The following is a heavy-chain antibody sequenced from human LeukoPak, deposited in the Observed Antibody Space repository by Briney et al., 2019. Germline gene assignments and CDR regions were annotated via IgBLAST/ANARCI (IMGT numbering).Heavy chain of an antibody. J-gene: IGHJ6*02. D-gene: IGHD2-2*01. CDR2: IIPIYGTA. CDR1: GGTFSSYA. Sequence: SLKVSCKASGGTFSSYAISWVRQAPGQGLEWMGGIIPIYGTANYAQKFQGRVTITADESTSTAYMELSSLRSEDTAVYYCASFDIVVVPAAPPYNYYYYGMDVWGQGTTVTVSS. CDR3: ASFDIVVVPAAPPYNYYYYGMDV. V-gene: IGHV1-69*13.